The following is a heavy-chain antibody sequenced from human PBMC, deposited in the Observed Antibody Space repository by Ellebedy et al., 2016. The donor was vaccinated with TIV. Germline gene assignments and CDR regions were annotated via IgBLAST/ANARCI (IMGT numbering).Heavy chain of an antibody. V-gene: IGHV3-30*03. D-gene: IGHD3/OR15-3a*01. CDR2: FSNDGTKN. CDR1: GFTFANYG. J-gene: IGHJ4*02. CDR3: ARRSTDFAFDS. Sequence: GESLKISCAASGFTFANYGMHWVRQAPGKGLEWVALFSNDGTKNFYTDSVKGRFTISRDNSKDTLFLQMSSLRAEDTAVYFCARRSTDFAFDSWGQGTLVTVSS.